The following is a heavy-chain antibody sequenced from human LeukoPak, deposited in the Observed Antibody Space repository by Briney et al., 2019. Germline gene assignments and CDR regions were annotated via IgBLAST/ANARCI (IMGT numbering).Heavy chain of an antibody. Sequence: SETLSLTCTVSGGSISSYYWSRIRQPPGKGLEWIGYIYYSGSTNYNPSLKSRVTISVDTSKNQFSLKLSSVTAADTAVYYCARDEGHYGSAYGMDVWGQGTTVTVSS. CDR1: GGSISSYY. CDR3: ARDEGHYGSAYGMDV. D-gene: IGHD3-10*01. J-gene: IGHJ6*02. CDR2: IYYSGST. V-gene: IGHV4-59*01.